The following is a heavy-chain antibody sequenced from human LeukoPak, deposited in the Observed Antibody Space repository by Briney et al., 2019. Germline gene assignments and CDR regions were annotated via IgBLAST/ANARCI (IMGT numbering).Heavy chain of an antibody. V-gene: IGHV3-23*01. D-gene: IGHD5-12*01. Sequence: GSLILSCVASGFSFNNYAMNWVRPAPGKGLEWVSLIIGSSGSTFYADSVKGRFTISRDKSKNTLYLQMNSLRAEDTAVYYCAKGAYDYIEIAYFDYWGQGSLVTVSS. CDR1: GFSFNNYA. CDR3: AKGAYDYIEIAYFDY. CDR2: IIGSSGST. J-gene: IGHJ4*02.